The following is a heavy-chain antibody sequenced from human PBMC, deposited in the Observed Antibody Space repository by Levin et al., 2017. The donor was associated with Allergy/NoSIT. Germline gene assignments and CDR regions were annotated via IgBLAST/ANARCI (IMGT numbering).Heavy chain of an antibody. V-gene: IGHV3-23*01. CDR3: AKDRGLLWFGESKGGDY. CDR2: ISGSGGST. D-gene: IGHD3-10*01. Sequence: GESLKISCAASGFTFSSYAMSWVRQAPGKGLEWVSAISGSGGSTYYADSVKGRFTISRDNSKNTLYLQMNSLRAEDTAVYYCAKDRGLLWFGESKGGDYWGQGTLVTVSS. J-gene: IGHJ4*02. CDR1: GFTFSSYA.